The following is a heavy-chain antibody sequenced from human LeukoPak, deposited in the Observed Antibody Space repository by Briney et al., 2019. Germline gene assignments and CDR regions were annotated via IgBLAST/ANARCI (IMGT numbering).Heavy chain of an antibody. J-gene: IGHJ5*02. D-gene: IGHD5-12*01. Sequence: ASVEVSCKVSGYTLTELSMHWVRQAPGKGLEWMGGFDPEDGETIYAQKFQGRVTMTEDTSTDTAYMELSSLRSEDTAVYYCATDVFYRGVGSSRPWGQGTLVTVSS. CDR2: FDPEDGET. CDR1: GYTLTELS. V-gene: IGHV1-24*01. CDR3: ATDVFYRGVGSSRP.